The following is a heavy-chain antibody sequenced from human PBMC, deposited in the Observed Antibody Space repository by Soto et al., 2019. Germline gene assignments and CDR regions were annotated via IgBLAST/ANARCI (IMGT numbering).Heavy chain of an antibody. J-gene: IGHJ4*02. Sequence: QVPLVQSGGGLVRPGGSLRLSCEASGFIFSDYYMAWIRQAPGKGLEWVSYISGSGDTIYYADSVKGRFTISRDSAKDSLYLQMNTLRDEDTAIYYCARLGQFDFWGQGTVVTVSS. CDR3: ARLGQFDF. CDR1: GFIFSDYY. CDR2: ISGSGDTI. V-gene: IGHV3-11*01.